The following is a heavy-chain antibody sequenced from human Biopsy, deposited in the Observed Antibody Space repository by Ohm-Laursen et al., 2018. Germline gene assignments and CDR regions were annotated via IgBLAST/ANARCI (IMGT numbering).Heavy chain of an antibody. CDR2: ISHTGYT. CDR1: GGSFTGHY. V-gene: IGHV4-59*11. J-gene: IGHJ1*01. Sequence: LSLTCTVSGGSFTGHYWTWIRQPPGKGLEWIGHISHTGYTSYKSSLKSRVTISLDTSRKHFSLSLTSLAAADTAVYYCARGSNEYGGLYFPHWGQGTLVTVSS. CDR3: ARGSNEYGGLYFPH. D-gene: IGHD4-23*01.